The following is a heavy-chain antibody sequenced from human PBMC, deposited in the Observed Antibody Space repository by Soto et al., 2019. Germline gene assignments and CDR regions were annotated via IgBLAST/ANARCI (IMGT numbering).Heavy chain of an antibody. CDR1: GCSFSSYY. D-gene: IGHD3-10*01. V-gene: IGHV4-59*01. Sequence: PAETLSLTCAASGCSFSSYYWNWLRQPPGKGLEWIGYIYYSGSTNYNPSLKRRVNISVDTSKNQFSLKLSSVTAAGTAVYYCARRYGSAFDIWGQGTMVT. CDR3: ARRYGSAFDI. J-gene: IGHJ3*02. CDR2: IYYSGST.